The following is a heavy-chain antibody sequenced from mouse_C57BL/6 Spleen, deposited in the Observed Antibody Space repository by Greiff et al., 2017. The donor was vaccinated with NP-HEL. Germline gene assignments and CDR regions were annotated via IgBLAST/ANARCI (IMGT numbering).Heavy chain of an antibody. V-gene: IGHV14-4*01. CDR3: TTYSWFAY. CDR2: IDPENGDT. J-gene: IGHJ3*01. CDR1: GFNIKDDY. Sequence: VQLQQSGAELVGPGASVKLSCTASGFNIKDDYLHWVKQRPEQGLEWIGWIDPENGDTEYASKFQGKATITADTSSNTAYMQLSSLTSEDTAVYYCTTYSWFAYWGQGTLVTVSA.